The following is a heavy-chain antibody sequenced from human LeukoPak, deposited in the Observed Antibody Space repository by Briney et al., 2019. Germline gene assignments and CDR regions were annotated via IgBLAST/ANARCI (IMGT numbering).Heavy chain of an antibody. J-gene: IGHJ4*02. V-gene: IGHV1-2*02. CDR3: ARDRVATVVTPRCYFDY. D-gene: IGHD4-23*01. CDR2: INPNSGGT. Sequence: ASVKVSCKASGYTFTGYYMHWVRQAPGQGLEWMGWINPNSGGTNYAQKFQGRVTMTRDTSISTAYMELSRLRSDDTAVYYCARDRVATVVTPRCYFDYWGQGTLVTVSS. CDR1: GYTFTGYY.